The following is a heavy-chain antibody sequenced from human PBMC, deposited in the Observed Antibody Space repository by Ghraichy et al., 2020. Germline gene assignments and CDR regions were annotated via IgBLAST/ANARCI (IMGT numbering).Heavy chain of an antibody. J-gene: IGHJ4*02. D-gene: IGHD4-17*01. V-gene: IGHV3-21*01. Sequence: LSLTCAASGFTFSTYSMNWVRQAPGKGLEWVSSISSSSSYIYSADSVKGRFTISRDNAKNSLYLQMNSLRAEDMAVYYCARDRGYGDQPDYWGQGTLVTVSS. CDR3: ARDRGYGDQPDY. CDR2: ISSSSSYI. CDR1: GFTFSTYS.